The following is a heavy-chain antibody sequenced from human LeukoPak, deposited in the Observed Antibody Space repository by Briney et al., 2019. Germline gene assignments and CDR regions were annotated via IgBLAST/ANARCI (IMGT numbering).Heavy chain of an antibody. Sequence: GGSLGLSCAASGFTFNDYYMGWIRQAPGKGLEWVSYISSRGSSIYYADSVMGRFTISRDNAKNSLFLQMNSLRAEDTAVYYCARAVITPYYYYYMDVWGKGTTVTVSS. CDR3: ARAVITPYYYYYMDV. J-gene: IGHJ6*03. D-gene: IGHD4-17*01. CDR2: ISSRGSSI. CDR1: GFTFNDYY. V-gene: IGHV3-11*04.